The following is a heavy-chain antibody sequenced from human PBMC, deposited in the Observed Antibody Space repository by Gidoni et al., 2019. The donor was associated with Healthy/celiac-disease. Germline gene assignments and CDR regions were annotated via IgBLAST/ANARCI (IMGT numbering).Heavy chain of an antibody. CDR1: GFTFSDHY. CDR2: TRNKANSYTT. V-gene: IGHV3-72*01. D-gene: IGHD5-12*01. CDR3: VIIQRDSGYDGSFDY. Sequence: EVQLVESGGGLVQPGGSLRLSCAASGFTFSDHYMDWVRQAPGKGLEWVGRTRNKANSYTTEYAASVKGRFTISRDDSKNSLYLQMNSLKTEDTAVYYCVIIQRDSGYDGSFDYWGQGTLVTVSS. J-gene: IGHJ4*02.